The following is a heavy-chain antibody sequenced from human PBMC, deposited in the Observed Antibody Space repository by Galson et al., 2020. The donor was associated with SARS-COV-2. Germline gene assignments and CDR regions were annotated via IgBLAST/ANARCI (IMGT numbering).Heavy chain of an antibody. CDR3: AKASLSSGWNFDY. CDR2: LSSGGIT. CDR1: GLILTTYD. V-gene: IGHV3-23*01. Sequence: GESLKISCAASGLILTTYDMTWVRQTPGKGLEWVAALSSGGITLYADSVRGRFTIPRDNSQNTLLLQMNSLTAEDTAVYYCAKASLSSGWNFDYWGQGILVTVSS. D-gene: IGHD6-19*01. J-gene: IGHJ4*02.